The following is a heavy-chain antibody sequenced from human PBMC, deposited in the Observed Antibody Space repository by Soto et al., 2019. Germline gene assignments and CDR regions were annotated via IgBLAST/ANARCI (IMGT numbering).Heavy chain of an antibody. CDR1: GGSISSGDYY. D-gene: IGHD3-10*01. J-gene: IGHJ6*02. V-gene: IGHV4-30-4*01. Sequence: LSLTCTVSGGSISSGDYYWSWIRQPPGKGLEWIGYIYYSGSTYYNPSLKSRVTISVDTSKNQFSLKLSSVTAADTAVYYCARAGSGSYYTYYYYYGMDVWDQGTTVTVSS. CDR3: ARAGSGSYYTYYYYYGMDV. CDR2: IYYSGST.